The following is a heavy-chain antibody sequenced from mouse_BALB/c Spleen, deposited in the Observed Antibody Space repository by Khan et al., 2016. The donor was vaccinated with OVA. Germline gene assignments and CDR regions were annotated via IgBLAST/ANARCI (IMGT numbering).Heavy chain of an antibody. J-gene: IGHJ4*01. V-gene: IGHV1-7*01. Sequence: QVQLQQSGAELAKPGASVKMSCKASGYTFTSYWMHWVKQRSGQGLEWIGYNNPSTGYTEYNQKFKAKVTLTADKSYSTAFMQLSSLTSEDSATYYCARYYGNYYYAMDYWGQGTSVTVSS. CDR1: GYTFTSYW. CDR3: ARYYGNYYYAMDY. D-gene: IGHD2-1*01. CDR2: NNPSTGYT.